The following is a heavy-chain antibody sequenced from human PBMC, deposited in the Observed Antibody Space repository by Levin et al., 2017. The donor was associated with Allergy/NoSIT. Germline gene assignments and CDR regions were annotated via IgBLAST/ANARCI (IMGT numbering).Heavy chain of an antibody. D-gene: IGHD5-12*01. CDR1: GYTFTGYY. J-gene: IGHJ4*02. CDR3: ARDVRGYSGYDSDY. CDR2: INPNSGGT. V-gene: IGHV1-2*06. Sequence: ASVKVSCKASGYTFTGYYMHWVRQAPGQGLEWMGRINPNSGGTNYAQKFQGRVTMTRDTSISTAYMELSRLRSDDTAVYYCARDVRGYSGYDSDYWGQGTLVTVSS.